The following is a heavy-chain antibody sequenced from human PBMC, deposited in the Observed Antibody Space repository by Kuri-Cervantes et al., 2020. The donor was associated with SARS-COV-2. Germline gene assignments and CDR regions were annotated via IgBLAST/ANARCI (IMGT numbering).Heavy chain of an antibody. CDR3: ASARVGVLDL. Sequence: LSLTCAASGFTFSSYAMSWVRQAPGKGLEWVSAISGSGGSTYYADSVKGRFTISRDNSKNTLYLQINSLRSEDTAIFYCASARVGVLDLWGQGALVTVSS. CDR1: GFTFSSYA. V-gene: IGHV3-23*01. CDR2: ISGSGGST. D-gene: IGHD2-21*01. J-gene: IGHJ5*02.